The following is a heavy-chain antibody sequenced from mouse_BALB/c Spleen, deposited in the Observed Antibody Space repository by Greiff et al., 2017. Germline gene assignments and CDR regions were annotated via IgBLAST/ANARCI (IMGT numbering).Heavy chain of an antibody. J-gene: IGHJ3*01. CDR1: GYTFTEYI. Sequence: VQLQQSGAGLVKPGASVKLSCKASGYTFTEYIIHWVKQRSGQGLEWIGWFYPGSGSIKYTEKFKDKATLTADKSSSTVYMELSRLTSEDSAVYLCARHGEGVAWFAYWGQGTLVTVSA. CDR2: FYPGSGSI. CDR3: ARHGEGVAWFAY. V-gene: IGHV1-62-2*01.